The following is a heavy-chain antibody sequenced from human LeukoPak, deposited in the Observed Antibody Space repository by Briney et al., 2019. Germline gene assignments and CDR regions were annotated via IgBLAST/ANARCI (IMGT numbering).Heavy chain of an antibody. Sequence: SVKVSCTASGGTFSIYAISWVRQAPGQGLEWMGGIIPIFGTANYAQKFQGRVTITADESTSTAYMELSSLRSEDTAVYYCARNPYGSGISHWFDPWGQGTLVTVSS. V-gene: IGHV1-69*13. J-gene: IGHJ5*02. D-gene: IGHD3-10*01. CDR2: IIPIFGTA. CDR3: ARNPYGSGISHWFDP. CDR1: GGTFSIYA.